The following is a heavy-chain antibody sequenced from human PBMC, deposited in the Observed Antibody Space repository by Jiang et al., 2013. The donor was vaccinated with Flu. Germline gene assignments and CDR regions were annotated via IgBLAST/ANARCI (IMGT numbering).Heavy chain of an antibody. CDR2: IDWDDDK. V-gene: IGHV2-70*04. J-gene: IGHJ4*02. Sequence: KPTQTLTLTCTFSGFSLSTSGMRVSWIRQPPGKALEWLARIDWDDDKFYSTSLKTRLTISKDTSKNQVVLTMTNMDPVDTATYYCARSEGGNFDYWGQGTLVTVSS. CDR1: GFSLSTSGMR. CDR3: ARSEGGNFDY. D-gene: IGHD1-26*01.